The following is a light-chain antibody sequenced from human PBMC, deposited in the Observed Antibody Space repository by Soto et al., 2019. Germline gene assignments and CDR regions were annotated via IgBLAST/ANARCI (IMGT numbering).Light chain of an antibody. CDR1: SSDVVGYNY. J-gene: IGLJ1*01. Sequence: QSVLTQPASVSGSPGQSITISCTGTSSDVVGYNYVSWYQQHPGKAPKLMIYDVSNRPSGVSNRFSGSKPGNTASLTISGLQAEDEADYYCSSYTSSSTLEGVFGNGTKVTVL. CDR3: SSYTSSSTLEGV. CDR2: DVS. V-gene: IGLV2-14*01.